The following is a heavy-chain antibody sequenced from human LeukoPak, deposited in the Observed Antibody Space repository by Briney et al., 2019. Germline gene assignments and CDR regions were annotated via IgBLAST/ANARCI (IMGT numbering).Heavy chain of an antibody. V-gene: IGHV3-73*01. CDR3: TRHKDVGWFDP. CDR2: IRSKANNYAT. J-gene: IGHJ5*02. Sequence: GESLKISCKASGYSFTSYWIAWVRQASGKGLEWVGRIRSKANNYATAYAASVKGRFTISRDDSKNTAYLQMNSLKTEDTAVYYCTRHKDVGWFDPWGQGTLVTVSS. CDR1: GYSFTSYW.